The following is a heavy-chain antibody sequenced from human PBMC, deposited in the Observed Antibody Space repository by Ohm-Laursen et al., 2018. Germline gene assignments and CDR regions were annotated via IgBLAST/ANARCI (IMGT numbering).Heavy chain of an antibody. Sequence: GTLSLTCKVSGGSISRYYWSWIRQPAGKGLEWIGRIYKTGSTNYNPSLKSRVTMSIDTSKNQFSLKLSSVTAADTAVYYCARDGGYCSSPSCYLEFGPWGQGTLVTVSS. D-gene: IGHD2-2*01. J-gene: IGHJ5*02. V-gene: IGHV4-4*07. CDR3: ARDGGYCSSPSCYLEFGP. CDR1: GGSISRYY. CDR2: IYKTGST.